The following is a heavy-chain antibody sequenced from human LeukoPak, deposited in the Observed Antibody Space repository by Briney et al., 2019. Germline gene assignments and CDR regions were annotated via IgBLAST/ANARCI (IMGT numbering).Heavy chain of an antibody. V-gene: IGHV1-46*01. CDR2: INPSGGST. CDR3: ARSSANDFWSGYTKSVDAFDI. Sequence: ASVKVSCKASGYTFTSYYMHWARQAPGQGLEWMGIINPSGGSTSYAQKFQGRVTMTRDTSTSTVYMELSSLRSEDTAVYYCARSSANDFWSGYTKSVDAFDIWGQGTMVTVSS. J-gene: IGHJ3*02. D-gene: IGHD3-3*01. CDR1: GYTFTSYY.